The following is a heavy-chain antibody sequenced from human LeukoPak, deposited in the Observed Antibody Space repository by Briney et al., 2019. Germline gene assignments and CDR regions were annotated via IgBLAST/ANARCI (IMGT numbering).Heavy chain of an antibody. CDR2: ISGSGGGT. J-gene: IGHJ4*02. CDR1: GFTFSSYA. D-gene: IGHD1-26*01. Sequence: GGSLRLSCAASGFTFSSYAMSWVRRAPEKGLEWVSAISGSGGGTYYAASVKGRFTISRDDSKNTLYLQMNSLRAEDTAVYYCVKDLGRYRNNCFDYWGQGTLVTVSS. V-gene: IGHV3-23*01. CDR3: VKDLGRYRNNCFDY.